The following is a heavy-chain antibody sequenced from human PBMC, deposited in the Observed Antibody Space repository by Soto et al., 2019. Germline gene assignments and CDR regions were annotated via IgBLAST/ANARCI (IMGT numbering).Heavy chain of an antibody. CDR3: ARDPSYYYDSPPPDAFDI. V-gene: IGHV3-7*01. Sequence: GSLRLSCAASGFTFSSYWMSWVRQAPGKGLEWVANIKQDGSEKYYVDSVKGRFTISRDNAKNSLYLQMNSLRAEDTAVYYCARDPSYYYDSPPPDAFDIWGQGTMVTVSS. CDR2: IKQDGSEK. J-gene: IGHJ3*02. D-gene: IGHD3-22*01. CDR1: GFTFSSYW.